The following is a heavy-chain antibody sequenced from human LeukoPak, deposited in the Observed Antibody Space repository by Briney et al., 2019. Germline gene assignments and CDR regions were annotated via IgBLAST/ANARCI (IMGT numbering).Heavy chain of an antibody. Sequence: GGSLRLSCAASGFIFNDYWMHWVRHVPGRGLLWAARINTDGSSTGYADSVKGRFTISRDNARSTLYLQMDSLRADDTAIYYCARRTVTGTYDFWGQGTLVTAS. J-gene: IGHJ4*02. CDR2: INTDGSST. V-gene: IGHV3-74*01. CDR3: ARRTVTGTYDF. CDR1: GFIFNDYW. D-gene: IGHD1-1*01.